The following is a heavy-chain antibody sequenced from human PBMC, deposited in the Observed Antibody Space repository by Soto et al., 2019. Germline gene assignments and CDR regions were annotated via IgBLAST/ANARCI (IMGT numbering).Heavy chain of an antibody. D-gene: IGHD3-9*01. CDR1: GFTFSSYW. V-gene: IGHV3-7*01. CDR3: ARDESYDILTGYYTPQRFDY. Sequence: GGSLRLSCAVSGFTFSSYWMSWVRQAPGKGLEWLANIKQDGSEKYYVDSVKGRFTISRDNAKNSLYLQMNSLRAEDTAVYYCARDESYDILTGYYTPQRFDYWGQGSLVTVSS. J-gene: IGHJ4*02. CDR2: IKQDGSEK.